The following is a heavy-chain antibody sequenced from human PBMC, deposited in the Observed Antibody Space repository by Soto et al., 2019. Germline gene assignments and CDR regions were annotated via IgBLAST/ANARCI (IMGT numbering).Heavy chain of an antibody. J-gene: IGHJ6*03. Sequence: GGSLSLSCAASGFTFSSYAMSWVRQAPGKGLEWVSAISGSGGSTYYADSVKGRFTISRDNSKNTLYLQMNSLRAEDTAVYYCAKYHDYYYYYYYMDVWGRGTTVTVSS. CDR1: GFTFSSYA. CDR3: AKYHDYYYYYYYMDV. V-gene: IGHV3-23*01. D-gene: IGHD2-2*01. CDR2: ISGSGGST.